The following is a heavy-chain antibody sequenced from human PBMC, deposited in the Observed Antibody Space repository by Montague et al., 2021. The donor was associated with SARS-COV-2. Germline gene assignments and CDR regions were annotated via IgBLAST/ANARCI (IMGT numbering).Heavy chain of an antibody. CDR3: ARVHSGSYYGFVDY. CDR2: ISYDGSNK. J-gene: IGHJ4*02. D-gene: IGHD1-26*01. CDR1: GFTFSSYA. V-gene: IGHV3-30*04. Sequence: SLRLSCAASGFTFSSYAMHWVRQAPGKGLEWVAVISYDGSNKYYADSVEGRFTISRDNSKNTLYLQMNSLRAEDTAVYYCARVHSGSYYGFVDYWGQGTLVTASS.